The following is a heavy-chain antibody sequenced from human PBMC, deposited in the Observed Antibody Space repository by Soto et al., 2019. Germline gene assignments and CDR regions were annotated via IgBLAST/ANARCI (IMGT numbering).Heavy chain of an antibody. Sequence: GESLKISCKTSGYNFTSYWIGWVRQMPGKGLEWMGIIYPGDSDTRYSPSFQGQVTISADKSISTAYLQWSSLKASDTAMYYCARSGQLVGDYYYYGMDVWGQGTTVTVSS. CDR1: GYNFTSYW. J-gene: IGHJ6*02. CDR2: IYPGDSDT. D-gene: IGHD6-6*01. CDR3: ARSGQLVGDYYYYGMDV. V-gene: IGHV5-51*01.